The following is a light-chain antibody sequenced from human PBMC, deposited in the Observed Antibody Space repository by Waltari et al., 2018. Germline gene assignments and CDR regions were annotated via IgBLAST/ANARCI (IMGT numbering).Light chain of an antibody. J-gene: IGLJ2*01. Sequence: QSALTQPASVSGSPGQSITISCTGTSRDVGTYNLVSWYQQHPGKAPKLLISEVSERPSGVSDRFSASKSADTASLTISGLQAEDEADYYCCSYSRSTTVVIFGGGTKLTVL. CDR1: SRDVGTYNL. CDR3: CSYSRSTTVVI. CDR2: EVS. V-gene: IGLV2-23*02.